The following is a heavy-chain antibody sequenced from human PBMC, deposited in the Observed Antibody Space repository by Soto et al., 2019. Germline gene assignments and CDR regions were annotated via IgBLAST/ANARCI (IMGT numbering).Heavy chain of an antibody. D-gene: IGHD2-2*01. CDR2: IYYSGST. CDR3: ARSSTSANYFDY. J-gene: IGHJ4*02. Sequence: QVQLQESGPGLVKPSQTLSLTCTVSGGSISSGGYYWSWIRQHPGKGLEWIGYIYYSGSTDYNPSLKSRVNISVATSKNHFSLKLSSVTAADTAVYSCARSSTSANYFDYWGQGTLVTVSS. V-gene: IGHV4-31*03. CDR1: GGSISSGGYY.